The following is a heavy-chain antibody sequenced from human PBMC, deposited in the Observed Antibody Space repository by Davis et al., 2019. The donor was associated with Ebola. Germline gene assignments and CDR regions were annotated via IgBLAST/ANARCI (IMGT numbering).Heavy chain of an antibody. Sequence: PGGSLRLSCTASGFTFGDFAMTWFRQAPGRGLEWVGFIRSKVYGGSTEYAASVKGRFTISRDDSKTIAYLQMNGLKTEDTAVYYCTRDHYGDSAGDYYHYGMDVWGQGTTVTVSS. CDR1: GFTFGDFA. D-gene: IGHD4-17*01. J-gene: IGHJ6*02. CDR2: IRSKVYGGST. CDR3: TRDHYGDSAGDYYHYGMDV. V-gene: IGHV3-49*03.